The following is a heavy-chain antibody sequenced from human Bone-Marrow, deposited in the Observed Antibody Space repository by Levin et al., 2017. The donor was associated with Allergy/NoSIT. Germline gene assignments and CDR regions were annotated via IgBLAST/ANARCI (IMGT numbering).Heavy chain of an antibody. CDR3: AKGGDRGSCLDY. Sequence: PGGSLRLSCAASGFTFDDYAMHWVRQAPGKGLEWVSGISWNSGSIGYADSVKGRFTISRDNAKNSLYLQMNSLRAEDTALYYCAKGGDRGSCLDYWGQGTLVTVSS. D-gene: IGHD1-26*01. CDR1: GFTFDDYA. CDR2: ISWNSGSI. V-gene: IGHV3-9*01. J-gene: IGHJ4*02.